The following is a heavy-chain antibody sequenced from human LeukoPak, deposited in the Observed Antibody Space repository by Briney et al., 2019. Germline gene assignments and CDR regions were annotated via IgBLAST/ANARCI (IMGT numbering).Heavy chain of an antibody. CDR2: IYYSGST. CDR3: ARYSGVPAAISY. Sequence: SETLSLTCTVSGGSISSHYRSWIRQPPGKGLEWIGYIYYSGSTNYNPSLKSRVTISVDTSKNQFSLKLSSVTAADTAVYYCARYSGVPAAISYWGQGTLVTVSS. V-gene: IGHV4-59*11. J-gene: IGHJ4*02. D-gene: IGHD2-2*01. CDR1: GGSISSHY.